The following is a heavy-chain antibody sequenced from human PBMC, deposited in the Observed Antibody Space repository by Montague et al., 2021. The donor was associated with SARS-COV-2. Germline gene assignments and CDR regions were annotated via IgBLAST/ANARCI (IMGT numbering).Heavy chain of an antibody. CDR3: ARRRLREDYFDF. J-gene: IGHJ4*02. V-gene: IGHV4-39*01. CDR1: GDSVSRSDHY. Sequence: SETLSLTCTVSGDSVSRSDHYWGWIRQPPGKGLEWLGIVYYSGYTYYNPSVKGRVTTSIDASKNQFSLKLNSLTATDTAIFHCARRRLREDYFDFWGQGTLLTVSS. CDR2: VYYSGYT. D-gene: IGHD4-17*01.